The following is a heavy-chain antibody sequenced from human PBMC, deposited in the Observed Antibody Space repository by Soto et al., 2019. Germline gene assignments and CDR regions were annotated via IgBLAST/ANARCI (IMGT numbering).Heavy chain of an antibody. Sequence: GGSLRLSCAASGFTFSNYSMSWVRQAPGKGLEWVSGMNSGGSTYYADSVKGRFTISRDNSKNTLYLQMNSLRAEDTAVYYCAKDPYDFWSGYQPNWFDPWGQGTLVTVSS. V-gene: IGHV3-23*01. D-gene: IGHD3-3*01. CDR1: GFTFSNYS. CDR3: AKDPYDFWSGYQPNWFDP. CDR2: MNSGGST. J-gene: IGHJ5*02.